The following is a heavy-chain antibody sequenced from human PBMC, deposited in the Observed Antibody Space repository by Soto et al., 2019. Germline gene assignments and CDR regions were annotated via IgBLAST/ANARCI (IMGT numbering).Heavy chain of an antibody. D-gene: IGHD6-19*01. CDR1: AFTFSSSE. CDR2: ISSSGTTI. Sequence: PGGSLRLSCTDSAFTFSSSEMNWVRQAPWKGLEWLSYISSSGTTIYYADSVKGRFIISRDNAKKSLYLQMNSLRVEDTAVYYCARDEGSAWYFDDWGQGTLVTVSS. CDR3: ARDEGSAWYFDD. J-gene: IGHJ4*02. V-gene: IGHV3-48*03.